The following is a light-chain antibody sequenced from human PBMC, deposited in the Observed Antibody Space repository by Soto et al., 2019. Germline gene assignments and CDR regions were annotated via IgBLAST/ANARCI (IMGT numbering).Light chain of an antibody. Sequence: DIVMTQSPDSLAVSLGERATINCKSSQSVLYSSNNKNNLAWYQQKPGQPPKLLIYWASTRESGVPDRFSGSGSGTDFTLTISGLQAEDVAVYYCQQYYSAPETFSQGTKVEIK. CDR1: QSVLYSSNNKNN. J-gene: IGKJ1*01. CDR2: WAS. V-gene: IGKV4-1*01. CDR3: QQYYSAPET.